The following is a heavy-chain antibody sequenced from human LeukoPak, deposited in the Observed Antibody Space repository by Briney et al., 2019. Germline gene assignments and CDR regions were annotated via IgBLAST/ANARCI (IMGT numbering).Heavy chain of an antibody. Sequence: KSSETLSLTCTDSGGSMSNYYWIWFRQPPGKGLEYIGYIDNSGSTNYNPSLKSRVTISMDTSKNQFSLKLSSVIAADTAVYYCGNSGPAATIADYWGQGTLVTVSS. CDR1: GGSMSNYY. D-gene: IGHD2-2*01. V-gene: IGHV4-59*01. CDR2: IDNSGST. CDR3: GNSGPAATIADY. J-gene: IGHJ4*02.